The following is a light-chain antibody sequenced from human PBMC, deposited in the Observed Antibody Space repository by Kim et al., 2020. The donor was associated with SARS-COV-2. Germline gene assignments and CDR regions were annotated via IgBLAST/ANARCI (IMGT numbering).Light chain of an antibody. V-gene: IGLV1-51*01. CDR1: SSNIGNNY. CDR2: DNN. Sequence: GQKVTISCSGSSSNIGNNYVSWYQQLPGTAPKHLIYDNNKRPSGIPDRFSGSKSGTSATLGITGLQTGDEADYYCGTWDSSLSAYVFGTGTKVTVL. J-gene: IGLJ1*01. CDR3: GTWDSSLSAYV.